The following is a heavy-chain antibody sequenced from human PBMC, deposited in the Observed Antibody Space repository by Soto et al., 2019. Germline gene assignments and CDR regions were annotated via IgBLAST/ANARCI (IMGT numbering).Heavy chain of an antibody. D-gene: IGHD3-10*01. J-gene: IGHJ3*02. V-gene: IGHV1-2*04. Sequence: QVQLVQSGAEVKKPGASVKVSCKASGYTFTGYYMHWVRQAPGQGLEWMGWINPNTGGTNYAQKLQGWVTMTRDRSISKGYMELTRLRSDDTAVYYCARGITMVRGVLLDAFAIWGQGTMVTVSS. CDR2: INPNTGGT. CDR3: ARGITMVRGVLLDAFAI. CDR1: GYTFTGYY.